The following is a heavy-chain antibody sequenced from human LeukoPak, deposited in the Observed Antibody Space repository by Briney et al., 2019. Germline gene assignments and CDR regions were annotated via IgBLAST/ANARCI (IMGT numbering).Heavy chain of an antibody. D-gene: IGHD3-22*01. CDR2: IYSGGST. J-gene: IGHJ4*02. V-gene: IGHV3-66*01. CDR1: GFTVSSNY. Sequence: GGSLRLSCAASGFTVSSNYMSWVRQAPGKGLEWVSVIYSGGSTYYAESVKGRFTISRDNSKNTLYLQMNSLRAEDTAVYYCARENPYYYDRSGYLDYRGQGTLVTVSS. CDR3: ARENPYYYDRSGYLDY.